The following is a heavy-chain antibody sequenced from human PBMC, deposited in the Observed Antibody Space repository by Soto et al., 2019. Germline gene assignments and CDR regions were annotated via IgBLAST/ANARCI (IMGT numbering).Heavy chain of an antibody. Sequence: GGSLRLSCEGSGFTFINAWMSWVRRAPGKGLEWVGRIKNKADGGAADYAAPVKGRFTISRDDSKYTLYLQMNSLKTEDTAVYYCTTDPGDYADYWGQGTLVTVSS. J-gene: IGHJ4*02. CDR3: TTDPGDYADY. D-gene: IGHD4-17*01. V-gene: IGHV3-15*01. CDR2: IKNKADGGAA. CDR1: GFTFINAW.